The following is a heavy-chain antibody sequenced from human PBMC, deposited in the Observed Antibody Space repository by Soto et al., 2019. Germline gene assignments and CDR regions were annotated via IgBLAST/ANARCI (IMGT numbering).Heavy chain of an antibody. CDR1: GGTFSSYA. J-gene: IGHJ5*02. Sequence: ASVKVSCKASGGTFSSYAISWVRQAPGQGLEWMGGIIPIFGTANYAQKFQGRVTITADESTSTAYMELSSLRSEDAAVYYCAGGYCSSTSCRNWFDPWGQGTLVTVSS. CDR2: IIPIFGTA. CDR3: AGGYCSSTSCRNWFDP. D-gene: IGHD2-2*01. V-gene: IGHV1-69*13.